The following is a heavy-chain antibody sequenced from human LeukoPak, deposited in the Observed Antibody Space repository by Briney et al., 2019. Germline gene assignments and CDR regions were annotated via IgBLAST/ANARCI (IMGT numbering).Heavy chain of an antibody. CDR2: ISGSSSYI. Sequence: GGSLRLSCAASGFTFSSYEMNWVRQAPGKGLEWVSSISGSSSYIYYADSVKGRFTISRHNAKNSLYLQMNSLRAEDTAVYYCARVPAGVIGVKDAFDIWGQGTMVTVSS. CDR3: ARVPAGVIGVKDAFDI. CDR1: GFTFSSYE. J-gene: IGHJ3*02. D-gene: IGHD3-16*02. V-gene: IGHV3-21*01.